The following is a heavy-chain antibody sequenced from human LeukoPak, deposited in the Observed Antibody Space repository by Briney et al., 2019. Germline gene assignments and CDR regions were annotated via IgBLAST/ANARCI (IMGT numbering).Heavy chain of an antibody. Sequence: GGSLRLSCAASGFTVSSNYMSWVRQAPGKGLEWVSIIYSGGDTYYADSVKGRFTISRDNSKNTLYLQMNSLRAEDTAVYYCASADIVLMLYAMGPLRYWGQGTLVTVSS. D-gene: IGHD2-8*01. CDR3: ASADIVLMLYAMGPLRY. J-gene: IGHJ4*02. V-gene: IGHV3-66*01. CDR1: GFTVSSNY. CDR2: IYSGGDT.